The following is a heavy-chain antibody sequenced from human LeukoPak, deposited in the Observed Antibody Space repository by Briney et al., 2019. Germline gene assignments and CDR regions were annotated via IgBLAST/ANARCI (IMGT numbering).Heavy chain of an antibody. CDR3: AKAAAAPPYFDY. CDR2: ISSSGSTI. D-gene: IGHD2-15*01. Sequence: GGSLRLSCVASGFIFGDYWMRWVRQAPGKGLEWVSYISSSGSTIYYADSVKGRFTISRDNAKNSLYLQMNSLRAEDTAVYYCAKAAAAPPYFDYWGQGTLVTVSS. CDR1: GFIFGDYW. J-gene: IGHJ4*02. V-gene: IGHV3-11*01.